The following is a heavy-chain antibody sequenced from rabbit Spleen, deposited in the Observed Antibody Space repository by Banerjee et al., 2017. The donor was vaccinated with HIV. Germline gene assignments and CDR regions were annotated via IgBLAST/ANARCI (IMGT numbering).Heavy chain of an antibody. Sequence: QSLEESGGGLVKPGASLTLTCKAAGFSLNSGYDMCWVRQAPGKGLEWIACIYGGSSDSTYSATWAKGRFTISKTSSTTVTLQMTTLTAADTATYFCARDAGTSFSTYGMDLWGQGTLVTVS. J-gene: IGHJ6*01. V-gene: IGHV1S40*01. CDR2: IYGGSSDST. D-gene: IGHD4-2*01. CDR1: GFSLNSGYD. CDR3: ARDAGTSFSTYGMDL.